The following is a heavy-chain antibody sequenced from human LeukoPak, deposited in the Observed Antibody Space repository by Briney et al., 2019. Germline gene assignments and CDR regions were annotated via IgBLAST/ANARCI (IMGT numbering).Heavy chain of an antibody. J-gene: IGHJ4*02. CDR1: GFTFSNYN. Sequence: GGSLRLSCAVSGFTFSNYNMYWVRRAPGKGLEWVSYIGSSVSTRYYADSVKGRFTISRDNGKHSLYLQMNSLRAEDTAVYYCAREGSDFWSGYSKGYFDYWGQGTLVTVSS. V-gene: IGHV3-48*01. CDR2: IGSSVSTR. CDR3: AREGSDFWSGYSKGYFDY. D-gene: IGHD3-3*01.